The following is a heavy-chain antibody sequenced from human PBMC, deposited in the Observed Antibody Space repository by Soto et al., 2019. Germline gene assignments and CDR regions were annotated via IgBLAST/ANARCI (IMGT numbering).Heavy chain of an antibody. D-gene: IGHD2-15*01. CDR1: GFTFSNAW. CDR2: IKSKTDGGTT. J-gene: IGHJ4*02. V-gene: IGHV3-15*01. CDR3: TTGYCSGGSCYDSFDY. Sequence: EVQLVESGGGLVKPGGSLRLSCAASGFTFSNAWMSWVXQAPGKGLEWVGRIKSKTDGGTTDYAAPVKGRFTISRDDSKNTLYLQMNSLKTEDTAVYYCTTGYCSGGSCYDSFDYWGQGTLVTVSS.